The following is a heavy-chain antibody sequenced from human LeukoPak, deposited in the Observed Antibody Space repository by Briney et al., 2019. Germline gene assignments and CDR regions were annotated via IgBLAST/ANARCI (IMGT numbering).Heavy chain of an antibody. CDR1: GFTFSSYA. J-gene: IGHJ4*02. CDR3: AVIVAAGTGGFDS. D-gene: IGHD6-13*01. Sequence: GGSLRLSCAASGFTFSSYAMSWVRQAPGKGLEWVANIKEDGSEKNYVDSVKGRFTISRDNAKSSLYLQMNSLRVEDTALYYCAVIVAAGTGGFDSWGQGTLVTVSS. V-gene: IGHV3-7*01. CDR2: IKEDGSEK.